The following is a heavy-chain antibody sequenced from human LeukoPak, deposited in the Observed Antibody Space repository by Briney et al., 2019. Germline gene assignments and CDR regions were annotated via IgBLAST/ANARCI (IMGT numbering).Heavy chain of an antibody. D-gene: IGHD5-24*01. V-gene: IGHV3-23*01. CDR1: GFTFSSYG. CDR3: AKSGYNRFDY. CDR2: ISGNSGTT. J-gene: IGHJ4*02. Sequence: GGSLRLSCAASGFTFSSYGMIWVRQAPGKGLEWVSGISGNSGTTYYADCVKGRFTISRDNSKNTLYLQMNSLRVEDTAVYYCAKSGYNRFDYWGQGTLVTVSS.